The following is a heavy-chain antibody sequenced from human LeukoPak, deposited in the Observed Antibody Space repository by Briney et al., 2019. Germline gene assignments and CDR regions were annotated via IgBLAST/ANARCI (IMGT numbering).Heavy chain of an antibody. Sequence: ASAKVSCKASGYTFTGYYMHWVRQAPGQGLEWMGWINPNSGGTHYAQKFQGRVTMTRDTSISTAYMELSRLRSDDTAVYYCARGAGIAARPRFDYWGQGTLVTVSS. CDR2: INPNSGGT. CDR1: GYTFTGYY. CDR3: ARGAGIAARPRFDY. V-gene: IGHV1-2*02. D-gene: IGHD6-6*01. J-gene: IGHJ4*02.